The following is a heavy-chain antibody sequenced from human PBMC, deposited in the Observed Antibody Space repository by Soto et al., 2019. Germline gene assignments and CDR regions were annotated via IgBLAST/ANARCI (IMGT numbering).Heavy chain of an antibody. CDR2: LYSNDNT. D-gene: IGHD6-19*01. J-gene: IGHJ4*02. Sequence: SETLSLTCTVSGGSVSSNSYSWGWVRQSPGKGLEWIGTLYSNDNTHYNPSLLSRVTISLDTSNNQFSLKLNSVSAADTAVYYCARDGSGHYFDSWGQGTLVTVSS. V-gene: IGHV4-39*07. CDR3: ARDGSGHYFDS. CDR1: GGSVSSNSYS.